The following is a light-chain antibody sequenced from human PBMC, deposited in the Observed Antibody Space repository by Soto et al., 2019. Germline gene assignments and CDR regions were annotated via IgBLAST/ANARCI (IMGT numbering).Light chain of an antibody. CDR3: QKYNSAPWT. CDR2: AAS. J-gene: IGKJ1*01. CDR1: RGIYNY. V-gene: IGKV1-27*01. Sequence: VQVTQSPASLSASVGDRVNISGRTSRGIYNYLALYQQKSGQIPKLMINAASSLQSGVPSRFSGSGSGTDFTLTISSLQPEDVATYYCQKYNSAPWTFGQGSKVDVK.